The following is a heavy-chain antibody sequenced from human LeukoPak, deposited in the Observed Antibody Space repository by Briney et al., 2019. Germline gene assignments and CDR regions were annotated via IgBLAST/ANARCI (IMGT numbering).Heavy chain of an antibody. CDR2: IWYDGSNK. D-gene: IGHD6-6*01. CDR1: GFTFSSYG. CDR3: ARPSSNYYYYYYMDV. J-gene: IGHJ6*03. V-gene: IGHV3-33*01. Sequence: GGSLRLSCAASGFTFSSYGMHWVRQAPGKGLEWVAVIWYDGSNKYYADSVKGRFTISRDNSKNTLYLQMNSLRAEDTAVYHCARPSSNYYYYYYMDVWGKGTTVTVSS.